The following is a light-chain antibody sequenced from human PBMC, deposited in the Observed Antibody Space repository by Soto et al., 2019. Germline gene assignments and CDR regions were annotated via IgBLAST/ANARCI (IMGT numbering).Light chain of an antibody. Sequence: EIVLTQYPGTLSLSPGERATLSCRASQSVRNNYLAWYQQKPGQAPSLLIYDASSRATDIPDRFSGIGSGTNFTLTISRLEPEEFVVYYCQQYGSSLTRTLGQGTKVETK. CDR3: QQYGSSLTRT. CDR2: DAS. CDR1: QSVRNNY. V-gene: IGKV3-20*01. J-gene: IGKJ1*01.